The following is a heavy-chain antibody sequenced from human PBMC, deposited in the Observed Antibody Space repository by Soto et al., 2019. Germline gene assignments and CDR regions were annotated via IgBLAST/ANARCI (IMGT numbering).Heavy chain of an antibody. CDR3: AKVAPIAVAGTADFDY. D-gene: IGHD6-19*01. CDR2: ISYDGSNK. Sequence: QVQLVESGGGVVQPGRSLTLSCAASGFTFSSYGMHWVRQAPGKGLEWVAAISYDGSNKYYADSVKGRFTISRDNSKNTVYLQMNSLRAEDTAVYYCAKVAPIAVAGTADFDYWGQGTLVIVSS. CDR1: GFTFSSYG. V-gene: IGHV3-30*18. J-gene: IGHJ4*02.